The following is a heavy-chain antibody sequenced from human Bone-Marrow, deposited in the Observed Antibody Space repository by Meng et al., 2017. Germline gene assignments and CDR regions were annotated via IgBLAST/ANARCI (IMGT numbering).Heavy chain of an antibody. J-gene: IGHJ4*02. CDR3: ARGPTTMAHDFDY. V-gene: IGHV4-34*01. D-gene: IGHD4-11*01. CDR1: VGSFSDYS. Sequence: HVDLKQWGAGMLQPSDTRSLTWVVPVGSFSDYSWRWHRQPPGQGLEWFGEINHGGSTNYNRSLESRATISVDTSQNNLSLKLSSVTAADSVVYYCARGPTTMAHDFDYWGQGTLVTVSS. CDR2: INHGGST.